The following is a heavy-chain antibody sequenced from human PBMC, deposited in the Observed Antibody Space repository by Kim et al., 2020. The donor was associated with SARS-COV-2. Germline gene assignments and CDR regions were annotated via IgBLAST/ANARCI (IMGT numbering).Heavy chain of an antibody. J-gene: IGHJ4*02. D-gene: IGHD2-21*01. CDR2: FDPEDGET. CDR3: ATLTGAYFRLGRSGY. Sequence: ASVKVSCKVSGYTLTELSMHWVRQAPGIGLEWMGGFDPEDGETIYAQKFQGRVTMTEDTSTDTAYMELSSLRSEDTAVYYCATLTGAYFRLGRSGYWGQGTLVTVSS. V-gene: IGHV1-24*01. CDR1: GYTLTELS.